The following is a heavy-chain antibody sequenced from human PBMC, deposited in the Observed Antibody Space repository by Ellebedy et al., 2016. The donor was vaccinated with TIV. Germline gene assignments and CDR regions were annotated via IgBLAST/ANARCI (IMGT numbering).Heavy chain of an antibody. Sequence: SLKISXAVSRFTFADYAMHCVWHAPGKGLEWVSGISWNSGSIGYADSVKGRFTISRDNAKNSLYLQMNSLRAEDTALYYCAKVGWNDARSFDYWGQGTLVTVSS. V-gene: IGHV3-9*01. CDR2: ISWNSGSI. J-gene: IGHJ4*02. CDR3: AKVGWNDARSFDY. D-gene: IGHD1-1*01. CDR1: RFTFADYA.